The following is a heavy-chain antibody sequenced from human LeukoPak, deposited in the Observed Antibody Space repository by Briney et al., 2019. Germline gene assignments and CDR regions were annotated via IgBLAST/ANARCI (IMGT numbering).Heavy chain of an antibody. CDR2: IWYDGSEK. Sequence: PRGSLRLSCAASGFIFRNHGMHWVRQAPGKGLEWVTFIWYDGSEKYYADSVRGRFTISRDNSKNTVNLQMNSLRTEDTALYYCAKDLSSGWSFDSWGQGTLVTVSS. D-gene: IGHD6-19*01. CDR1: GFIFRNHG. J-gene: IGHJ4*02. V-gene: IGHV3-30*02. CDR3: AKDLSSGWSFDS.